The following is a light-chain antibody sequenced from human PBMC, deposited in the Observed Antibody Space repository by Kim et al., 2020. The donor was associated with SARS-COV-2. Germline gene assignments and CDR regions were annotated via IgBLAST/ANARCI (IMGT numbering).Light chain of an antibody. V-gene: IGLV3-9*01. Sequence: SYELTQPLSVSVSLGQTARISCRGNNIESKYVRWYQQTPGQSPVLVIYKDNKRPSGIPERFSGSNSGNTATLTISRAQAVDEADYYCQVWDNSSAVFGGG. J-gene: IGLJ2*01. CDR2: KDN. CDR3: QVWDNSSAV. CDR1: NIESKY.